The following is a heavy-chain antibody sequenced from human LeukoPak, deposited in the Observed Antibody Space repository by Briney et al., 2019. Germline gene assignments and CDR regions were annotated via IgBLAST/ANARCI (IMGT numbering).Heavy chain of an antibody. CDR2: VYYTGST. Sequence: SETLSLTCTVSGGSVSSTTYYWGWIRQPPGRGLEWIGNVYYTGSTYCNPSLKTRVTMSVDTSKNQFSLTMSSVTAADTAVYYCXXXXXGRYFDYIFDYWGRGTLVTVSS. D-gene: IGHD3-9*01. J-gene: IGHJ4*02. CDR1: GGSVSSTTYY. CDR3: XXXXXGRYFDYIFDY. V-gene: IGHV4-39*01.